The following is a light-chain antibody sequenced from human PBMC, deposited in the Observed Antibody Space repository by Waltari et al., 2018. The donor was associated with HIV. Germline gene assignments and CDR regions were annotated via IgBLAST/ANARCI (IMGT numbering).Light chain of an antibody. CDR2: EVS. Sequence: QSALTQPPSASASPGQSVTISCTGTSSDVGGYNYVSWYQQHPDKAPKLMVYEVSKRPSGVPDRVSGCKAGNTASLTVSGRQAEDEADYYCRSYAGSNVIFGGGNKRTV. V-gene: IGLV2-8*01. CDR1: SSDVGGYNY. CDR3: RSYAGSNVI. J-gene: IGLJ2*01.